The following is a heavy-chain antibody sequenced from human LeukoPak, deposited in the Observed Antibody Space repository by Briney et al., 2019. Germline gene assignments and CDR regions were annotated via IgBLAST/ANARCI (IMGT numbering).Heavy chain of an antibody. Sequence: PGGSLRLSCAASGFTFDDYAMHWVRQAPGKGLEWVSGISWNSGSIGYADSVKGRFTISRDNAKNTVYLQMNSLSAEDTAVYYCASVFDSWGQGFLVTVSS. D-gene: IGHD5/OR15-5a*01. CDR2: ISWNSGSI. V-gene: IGHV3-9*01. CDR3: ASVFDS. J-gene: IGHJ4*02. CDR1: GFTFDDYA.